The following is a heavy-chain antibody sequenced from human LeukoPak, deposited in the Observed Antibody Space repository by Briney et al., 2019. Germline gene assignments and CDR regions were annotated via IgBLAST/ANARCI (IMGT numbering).Heavy chain of an antibody. CDR1: GGSFSGYY. Sequence: PSETLSLTCAVYGGSFSGYYWSWIRQPPGKGLEWIGEINHRGSTNYNPSLKSRVTISVDTSKNQFSLKLSSVTAADTAVYYCARVTGYIVEDYFDYWGQGTLVTVSS. V-gene: IGHV4-34*01. J-gene: IGHJ4*02. D-gene: IGHD3-22*01. CDR2: INHRGST. CDR3: ARVTGYIVEDYFDY.